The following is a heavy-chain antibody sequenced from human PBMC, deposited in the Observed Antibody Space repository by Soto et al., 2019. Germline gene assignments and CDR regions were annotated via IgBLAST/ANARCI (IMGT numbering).Heavy chain of an antibody. CDR2: ISGSGGST. J-gene: IGHJ4*02. CDR3: AKDLRGYYYGSGSYYDY. V-gene: IGHV3-23*01. CDR1: GFTFSSYA. Sequence: GGSLRLSCAASGFTFSSYAMSWVRQAPGKGLEWVSAISGSGGSTYYADSVKGRFTISRDNSKNTLYLQMNSLRAEDTAVYCCAKDLRGYYYGSGSYYDYWGKGTLVTVSS. D-gene: IGHD3-10*01.